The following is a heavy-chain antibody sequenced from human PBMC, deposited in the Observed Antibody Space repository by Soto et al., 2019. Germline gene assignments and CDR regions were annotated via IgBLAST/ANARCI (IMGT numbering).Heavy chain of an antibody. CDR1: GGTFSSYA. CDR2: IIPIFGTA. V-gene: IGHV1-69*13. CDR3: SGDSCTGGSCYNFDY. D-gene: IGHD2-15*01. Sequence: VKVSCKASGGTFSSYAISWVRHAPGHGLEWMGGIIPIFGTANYAQKFQGRGTITAEESTSTAYMELRSLRTDDTATYYFSGDSCTGGSCYNFDYWGQGTLVTVSS. J-gene: IGHJ4*02.